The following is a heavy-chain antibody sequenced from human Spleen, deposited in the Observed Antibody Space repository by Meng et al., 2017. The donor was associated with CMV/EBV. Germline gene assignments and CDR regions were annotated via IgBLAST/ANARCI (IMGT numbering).Heavy chain of an antibody. V-gene: IGHV4-39*07. D-gene: IGHD3-3*02. J-gene: IGHJ4*02. CDR3: VISSHN. Sequence: QLLRQEPGPGLGKPSKTLSLTCTISGGSITSTSSYWGWVRQPPGKGLEWIGSIYYRGSTNYTPSLKSRISMSVDMSKNQFSLKVNSVTAADTAIYYCVISSHNWGQGTLVTVSS. CDR1: GGSITSTSSY. CDR2: IYYRGST.